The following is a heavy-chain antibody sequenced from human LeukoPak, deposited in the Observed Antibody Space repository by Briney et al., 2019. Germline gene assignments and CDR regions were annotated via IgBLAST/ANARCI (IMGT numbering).Heavy chain of an antibody. D-gene: IGHD3-16*02. CDR1: GGSISNYY. CDR2: IYYSGST. J-gene: IGHJ4*02. Sequence: SETLSLTCTVSGGSISNYYWCWIRQPPGKGLEWIGYIYYSGSTNYNPSLKSRVTISVDTSKNQFSLKLSSVTAADTAVYYCARGAITFGGVIVAPTFDYWGQGTLVTVSS. V-gene: IGHV4-59*01. CDR3: ARGAITFGGVIVAPTFDY.